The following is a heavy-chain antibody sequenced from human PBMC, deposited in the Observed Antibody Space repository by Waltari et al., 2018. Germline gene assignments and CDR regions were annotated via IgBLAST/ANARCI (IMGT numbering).Heavy chain of an antibody. CDR3: ARISDYYYDSSGYAKTYYFDY. J-gene: IGHJ4*02. Sequence: EVQLLESGGGLVQPGGSLRRSCAASGFTFSSYAMSWVSQAPGKGLAWVSAISGSGGSTYYADSVKGRFTISRDNSKNTLYLQMNSLRAEDTAVYYCARISDYYYDSSGYAKTYYFDYWGQGTLVTVSS. D-gene: IGHD3-22*01. CDR2: ISGSGGST. CDR1: GFTFSSYA. V-gene: IGHV3-23*01.